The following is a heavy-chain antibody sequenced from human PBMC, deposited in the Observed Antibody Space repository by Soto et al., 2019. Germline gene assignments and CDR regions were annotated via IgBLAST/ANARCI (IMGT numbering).Heavy chain of an antibody. CDR1: GGTFSSYA. J-gene: IGHJ6*02. Sequence: SVKVSCKASGGTFSSYAISWVRQAPGQGLEWMGGIIPIFGTANYAQKFQGRVTITADESTSTAYMELSSLRSEDTAVYYCARDPVRGVIITHPDYGMDVWGQGTTVTVSS. V-gene: IGHV1-69*13. CDR2: IIPIFGTA. CDR3: ARDPVRGVIITHPDYGMDV. D-gene: IGHD3-10*01.